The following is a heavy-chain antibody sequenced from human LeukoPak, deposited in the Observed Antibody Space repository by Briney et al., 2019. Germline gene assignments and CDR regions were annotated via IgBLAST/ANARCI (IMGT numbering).Heavy chain of an antibody. D-gene: IGHD2-21*02. V-gene: IGHV3-9*03. J-gene: IGHJ4*02. CDR1: GFTFDDYA. CDR2: ITWNSDNI. CDR3: ARDAVTEGRALDY. Sequence: GGSLRLSCAASGFTFDDYAMHWVRQAPGKGLEWVSGITWNSDNIEYADSVKGRFTISRDNAKNSLYLQMNSLRAEDMAVYYCARDAVTEGRALDYWGQGTLVTVSS.